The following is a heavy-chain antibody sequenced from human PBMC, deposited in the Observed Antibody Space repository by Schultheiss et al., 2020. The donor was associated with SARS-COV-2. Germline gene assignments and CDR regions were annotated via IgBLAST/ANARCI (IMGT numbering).Heavy chain of an antibody. CDR2: IYYSGST. CDR3: ARVGIWFGEYDYYYYMDV. Sequence: SETLSLTCTVSGGSISSYYWSWIRQPPGKGLEWIGYIYYSGSTNYNPSLKSRVTISVDTSKNQFSLKLSSVTAADTAVYYCARVGIWFGEYDYYYYMDVWGKGTTVTVSS. J-gene: IGHJ6*03. D-gene: IGHD3-10*01. V-gene: IGHV4-59*01. CDR1: GGSISSYY.